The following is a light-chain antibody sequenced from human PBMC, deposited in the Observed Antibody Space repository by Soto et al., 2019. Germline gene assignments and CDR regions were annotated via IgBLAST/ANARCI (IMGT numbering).Light chain of an antibody. CDR2: GSS. CDR1: QSVSNNY. CDR3: RHYGWSPPST. V-gene: IGKV3-20*01. Sequence: EVVLTQSPGTLSLSPGERATLSCRASQSVSNNYFAWYQQKPGQAPRLLTFGSSDRATGIPDRYSGSGSGTGFTLHISRREPEVLGVDYCRHYGWSPPSTFGQGTKLEI. J-gene: IGKJ2*01.